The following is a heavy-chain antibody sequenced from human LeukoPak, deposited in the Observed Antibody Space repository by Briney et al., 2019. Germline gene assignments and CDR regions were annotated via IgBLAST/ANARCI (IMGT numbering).Heavy chain of an antibody. V-gene: IGHV3-74*01. CDR2: INSDGSST. Sequence: GRSLRLSCAASGFTFSSYWMHWVRQAPGKGLVWVSRINSDGSSTSYADSVKGRFTISRDNAKNTLYLQMNSLRAEDTAVYYCAREPFTSHYYYGMDVWGQGTTVTVSS. J-gene: IGHJ6*02. CDR1: GFTFSSYW. CDR3: AREPFTSHYYYGMDV. D-gene: IGHD3-10*01.